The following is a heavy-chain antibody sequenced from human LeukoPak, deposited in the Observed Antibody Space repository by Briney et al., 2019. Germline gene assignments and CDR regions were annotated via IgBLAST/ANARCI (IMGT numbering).Heavy chain of an antibody. Sequence: SETLSLTCAVYGGSFSGSYWSWIRQPPGKGLEWIGEINHSGSTNYNPSLKRRVTISVDTSKNQFSLKLSSVTAADTAVYYCARGAKGYRQQLVQYYFDSWGQGTLVTVSS. CDR3: ARGAKGYRQQLVQYYFDS. V-gene: IGHV4-34*01. CDR2: INHSGST. J-gene: IGHJ4*02. D-gene: IGHD6-13*01. CDR1: GGSFSGSY.